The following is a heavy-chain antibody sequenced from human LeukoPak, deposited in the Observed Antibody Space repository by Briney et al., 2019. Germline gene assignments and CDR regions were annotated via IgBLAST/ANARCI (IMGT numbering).Heavy chain of an antibody. D-gene: IGHD3-3*01. CDR2: ISAYNGNT. CDR1: GYTFTSYG. V-gene: IGHV1-18*01. Sequence: ASVKVSCKASGYTFTSYGISWVRQAPGRGLEWMGWISAYNGNTNYAQKLQGRVTMTTDTSTSTAYMELRSLRSDDTAVYYCARPLREDFWSGYYPWGQGTLVTVSS. J-gene: IGHJ5*02. CDR3: ARPLREDFWSGYYP.